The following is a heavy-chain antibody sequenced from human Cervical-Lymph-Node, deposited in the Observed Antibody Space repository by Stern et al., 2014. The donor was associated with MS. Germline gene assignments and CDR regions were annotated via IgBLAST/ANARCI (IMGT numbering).Heavy chain of an antibody. D-gene: IGHD4-17*01. Sequence: QDQLVQSGAEVKKPGSSVKVSCKASGGTFSNYATSWVRQAPGQGLERMGGIDPLFGKPNYAQKFQGRVTITADESTSTAYMELSSLRSEDTAVYYCASPLTATSVPFGYYGMDVWGQGTTVTVS. CDR1: GGTFSNYA. CDR3: ASPLTATSVPFGYYGMDV. V-gene: IGHV1-69*12. CDR2: IDPLFGKP. J-gene: IGHJ6*02.